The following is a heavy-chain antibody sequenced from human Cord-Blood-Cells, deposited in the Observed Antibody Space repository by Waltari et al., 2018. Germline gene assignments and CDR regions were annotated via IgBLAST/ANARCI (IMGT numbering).Heavy chain of an antibody. Sequence: QVQLVQSGAEVKKPGASVKVSCKASGYTFTGYYMHWVRQAPGQGLEWMGRINPNRGGTTYAQKLQGRVTMTRYTSISTAYMELSRLRSDDTAVYYCARDLLGDSGDYWGQGTLVTVSS. D-gene: IGHD3-10*01. CDR1: GYTFTGYY. J-gene: IGHJ4*02. CDR3: ARDLLGDSGDY. CDR2: INPNRGGT. V-gene: IGHV1-2*06.